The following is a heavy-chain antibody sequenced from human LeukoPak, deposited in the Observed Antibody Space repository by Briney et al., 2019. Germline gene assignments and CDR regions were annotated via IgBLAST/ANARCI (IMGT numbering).Heavy chain of an antibody. CDR3: AKDHESDGYPCLDH. CDR1: GFTFSSYS. CDR2: ISSSSSYI. V-gene: IGHV3-21*01. D-gene: IGHD3-22*01. Sequence: PGGSLRLSCAASGFTFSSYSMNWVRQAPGKGLEWVSSISSSSSYIYYADSVKGRFTISRDNAKNSLYLQMNSLRAEDTAVYYCAKDHESDGYPCLDHWGLGTLVTVSS. J-gene: IGHJ4*02.